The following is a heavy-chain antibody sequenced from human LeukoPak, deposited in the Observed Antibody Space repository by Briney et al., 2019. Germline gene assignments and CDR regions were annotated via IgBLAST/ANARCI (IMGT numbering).Heavy chain of an antibody. J-gene: IGHJ3*01. CDR2: TSGTGART. CDR1: AFXFTSYA. CDR3: AKISDGGGFFCGGAFDV. Sequence: PGESLRPSCAASAFXFTSYAISCDRQAPGKGLEWDLATSGTGARTNYADSMKGRPTTSTENSKNTLYLQTNSQRTDDTAVYYCAKISDGGGFFCGGAFDVWGQGTMVTVSS. V-gene: IGHV3-23*01. D-gene: IGHD2-15*01.